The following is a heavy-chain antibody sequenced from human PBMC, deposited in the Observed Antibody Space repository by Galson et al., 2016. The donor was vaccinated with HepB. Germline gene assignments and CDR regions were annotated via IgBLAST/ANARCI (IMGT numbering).Heavy chain of an antibody. Sequence: SLRLSCAASGFTFSTYAMSWVRQAPGKGLEWVSGISGSGGSTYYAGSVKGRFTISRDNSKNTLYLQMNSQRAEDTAVYYCAKGAYYGSSILYGMDVWGQGTTVTVSS. CDR3: AKGAYYGSSILYGMDV. CDR1: GFTFSTYA. D-gene: IGHD3-10*01. V-gene: IGHV3-23*01. J-gene: IGHJ6*02. CDR2: ISGSGGST.